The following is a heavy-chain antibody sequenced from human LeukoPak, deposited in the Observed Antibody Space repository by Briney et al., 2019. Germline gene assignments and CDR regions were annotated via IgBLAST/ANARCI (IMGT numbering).Heavy chain of an antibody. V-gene: IGHV3-30*03. CDR3: ARGQHRVTYSDDAFDI. Sequence: GGSLRLSCAASGFTFSSYGMHWVRQAPGKGLEWVAVISYDGSNKYYADSVKGRFTLSRDNSKNTLYLQMSSLRAEDTAVYYCARGQHRVTYSDDAFDIWGQGTMVTVSS. D-gene: IGHD4-11*01. CDR1: GFTFSSYG. CDR2: ISYDGSNK. J-gene: IGHJ3*02.